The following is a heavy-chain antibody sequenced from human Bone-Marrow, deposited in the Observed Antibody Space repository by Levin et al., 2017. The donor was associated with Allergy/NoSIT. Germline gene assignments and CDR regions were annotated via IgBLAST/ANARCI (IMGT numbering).Heavy chain of an antibody. Sequence: GGSLRLSCAASGFTFSSYSMNWVRQAPGKGLEWVSYISSSSSTIYYADSVKGRFTISRDNAKNSLYLQMNSLRAEDTAVYYCARDRPMYYGSGSLAYYYYGMDVWGQGTTVTVSS. D-gene: IGHD3-10*01. CDR3: ARDRPMYYGSGSLAYYYYGMDV. V-gene: IGHV3-48*04. CDR2: ISSSSSTI. CDR1: GFTFSSYS. J-gene: IGHJ6*02.